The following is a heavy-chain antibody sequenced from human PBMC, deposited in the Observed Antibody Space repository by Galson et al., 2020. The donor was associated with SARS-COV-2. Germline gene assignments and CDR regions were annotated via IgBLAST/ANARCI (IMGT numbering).Heavy chain of an antibody. CDR2: IYHSGST. Sequence: SQTPSLPCAVSGGSISRGGYSWSCIRQPPGKGLEWIGYIYHSGSTYYNPSLKSRVTISVDRSKNQFSLKLSAVTAADTAVYYCARESTPGHSSSWHNWFDPWGQGTLVTVSS. J-gene: IGHJ5*02. V-gene: IGHV4-30-2*01. CDR3: ARESTPGHSSSWHNWFDP. CDR1: GGSISRGGYS. D-gene: IGHD6-13*01.